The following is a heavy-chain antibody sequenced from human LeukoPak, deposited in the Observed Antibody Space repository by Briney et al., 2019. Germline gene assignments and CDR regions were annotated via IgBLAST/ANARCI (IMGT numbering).Heavy chain of an antibody. CDR2: INHSGST. CDR1: GGSFSGYY. CDR3: ARFLYGSGVDI. J-gene: IGHJ3*02. V-gene: IGHV4-34*01. D-gene: IGHD3-10*01. Sequence: SETLSLTCAVYGGSFSGYYWSRIRQPPGKGLEGIGEINHSGSTNYNPSLKSRVTISVDTSKNQFSLKLSSVTAADTAVYYCARFLYGSGVDIWGQGTMVTVSS.